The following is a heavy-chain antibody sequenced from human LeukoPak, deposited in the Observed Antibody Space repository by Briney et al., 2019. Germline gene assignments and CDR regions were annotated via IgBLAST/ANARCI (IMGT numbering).Heavy chain of an antibody. D-gene: IGHD2-8*01. Sequence: SETLSLTCAVYGGSFSGYCWSWIRQPPGKGLEWIGEINHSGSTNYNPSLKSRVTISVDTSKNQFSLKLSSVTAADTAVYYCARGVGYCTNGVCSNWFDPWGQGTLVTVSS. CDR3: ARGVGYCTNGVCSNWFDP. J-gene: IGHJ5*02. CDR2: INHSGST. V-gene: IGHV4-34*01. CDR1: GGSFSGYC.